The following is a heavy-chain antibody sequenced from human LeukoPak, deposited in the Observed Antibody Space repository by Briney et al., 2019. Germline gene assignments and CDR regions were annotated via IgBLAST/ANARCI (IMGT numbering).Heavy chain of an antibody. J-gene: IGHJ5*02. D-gene: IGHD5-12*01. CDR2: IYYSEST. CDR3: ARAGGYSGYPNWFDP. CDR1: GGSISSYY. V-gene: IGHV4-59*01. Sequence: SETLSLTCTVSGGSISSYYWSWIRQPPGKGLEWIGYIYYSESTNYNPSLKSRVTISVDTSKNQFSLKLSSVTAADTAVYYCARAGGYSGYPNWFDPWGQGTLVTVSS.